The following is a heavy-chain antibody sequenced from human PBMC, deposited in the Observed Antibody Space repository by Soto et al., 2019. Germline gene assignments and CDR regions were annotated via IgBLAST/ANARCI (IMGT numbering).Heavy chain of an antibody. CDR3: ARDGPGVVAATPPDYYYGMDV. J-gene: IGHJ6*02. Sequence: QVPLVQSGAEVKKPGASVKVSCKASGYTFTGYYMHWVRQAPGQGLEWMGWINPNSGGTNYAQKFQGWVTMTRDTSISTAYMELSRLRSDDTAVYYCARDGPGVVAATPPDYYYGMDVWGQGTTVTVSS. D-gene: IGHD2-15*01. V-gene: IGHV1-2*04. CDR1: GYTFTGYY. CDR2: INPNSGGT.